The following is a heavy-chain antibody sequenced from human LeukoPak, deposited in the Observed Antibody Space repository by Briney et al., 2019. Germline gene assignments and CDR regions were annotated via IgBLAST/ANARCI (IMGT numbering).Heavy chain of an antibody. CDR2: INAGNGNT. D-gene: IGHD4-17*01. V-gene: IGHV1-3*01. J-gene: IGHJ4*02. CDR1: GYTFTSYA. Sequence: ASVKVSCKASGYTFTSYAMHWVRQAPGQRLEWMGWINAGNGNTKYSQKFQGRVTITRDTSASTAYMELSSLRSEDTAVYYCARGSPYGDYEIGYWGQGTLVTVSS. CDR3: ARGSPYGDYEIGY.